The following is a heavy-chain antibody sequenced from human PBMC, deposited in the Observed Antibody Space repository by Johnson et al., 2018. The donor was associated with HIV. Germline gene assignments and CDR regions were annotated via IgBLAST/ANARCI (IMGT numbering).Heavy chain of an antibody. J-gene: IGHJ3*02. D-gene: IGHD3-22*01. Sequence: VQLVESGGGLIQPGGSLRLSCAASGFTFSSYAMSWVRQAPGKGLEWVSAISGSGGSTYYADSVKGRFTISRDNSKNTLYLQINSLRAEDTAVYYCARDPHYYDSNDAFDIWGQGTMVTVSS. CDR1: GFTFSSYA. CDR3: ARDPHYYDSNDAFDI. CDR2: ISGSGGST. V-gene: IGHV3-23*04.